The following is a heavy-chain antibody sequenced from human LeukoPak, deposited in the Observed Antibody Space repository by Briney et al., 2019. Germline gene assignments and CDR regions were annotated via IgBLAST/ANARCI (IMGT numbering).Heavy chain of an antibody. J-gene: IGHJ4*02. D-gene: IGHD3-10*01. Sequence: QTSETLSLTCAVYGGSFSGYYWSWIRQPPGKGLEWIGEINHSGSTNYNPSLKSRVTISVDTSKNQFSLKLSSVTAADTAVYYCARRLWLNYGSGSYYSLWGQGTLVTVSS. CDR2: INHSGST. V-gene: IGHV4-34*01. CDR1: GGSFSGYY. CDR3: ARRLWLNYGSGSYYSL.